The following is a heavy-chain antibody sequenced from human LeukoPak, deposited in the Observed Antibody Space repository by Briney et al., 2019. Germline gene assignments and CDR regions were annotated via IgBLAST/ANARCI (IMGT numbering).Heavy chain of an antibody. V-gene: IGHV1-46*01. CDR1: GYTFTSYY. CDR2: IHPSGGST. CDR3: ARSPLSIAARPPFDY. Sequence: ASVKVSCKASGYTFTSYYMHWVRQAPGQGLEWMGIIHPSGGSTSYAQKFQGRVTMTRDTSTSTVYMELSSLRSEDTAVYYCARSPLSIAARPPFDYWGQGTLVTVSS. D-gene: IGHD6-6*01. J-gene: IGHJ4*02.